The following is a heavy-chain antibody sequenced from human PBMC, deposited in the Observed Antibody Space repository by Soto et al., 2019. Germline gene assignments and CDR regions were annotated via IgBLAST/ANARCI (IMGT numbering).Heavy chain of an antibody. CDR1: GGSISSSSYY. CDR2: IYYSGST. Sequence: QLQLQESGPGLVKPSETLSLTCTVSGGSISSSSYYWGWIRQPPGKGLEWIGSIYYSGSTYYNPSLKSRVTISVDTSKNQFALKLRSVTAADTAVYYCARLLVVVIPWGQGTLVTVSS. D-gene: IGHD3-22*01. J-gene: IGHJ5*02. V-gene: IGHV4-39*01. CDR3: ARLLVVVIP.